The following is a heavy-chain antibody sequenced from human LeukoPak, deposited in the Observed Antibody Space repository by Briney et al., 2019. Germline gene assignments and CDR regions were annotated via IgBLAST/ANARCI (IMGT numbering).Heavy chain of an antibody. J-gene: IGHJ4*02. Sequence: SETLSLTCTVSGGSISSYYWSWIRQPPGKGLEWIGYIYYSGSTNYNPSLKSRVTISVDTSKNQFSLRLSSATAADTAVYYCARGGVLKSVDYWGQGTLVTVSS. CDR1: GGSISSYY. V-gene: IGHV4-59*01. CDR3: ARGGVLKSVDY. D-gene: IGHD3-16*01. CDR2: IYYSGST.